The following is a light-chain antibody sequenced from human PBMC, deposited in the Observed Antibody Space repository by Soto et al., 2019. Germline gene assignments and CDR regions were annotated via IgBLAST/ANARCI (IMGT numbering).Light chain of an antibody. J-gene: IGKJ1*01. CDR1: QSISGW. V-gene: IGKV1-5*03. Sequence: DIQMTQSPSTLSASVGDSVTITFRASQSISGWLAWYQQRPGKAPKLLIYKASSLESGVPSRFSGSGSGTEFTLTISSLQPDDVATYYCQQYNTYPRTFGQGTKVDIK. CDR2: KAS. CDR3: QQYNTYPRT.